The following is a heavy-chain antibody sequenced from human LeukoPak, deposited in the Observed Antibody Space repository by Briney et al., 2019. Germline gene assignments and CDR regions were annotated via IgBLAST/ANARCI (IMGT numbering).Heavy chain of an antibody. V-gene: IGHV3-11*01. CDR1: GFTFSDYY. CDR2: ISSSGSTI. J-gene: IGHJ5*02. CDR3: ARERSTTGTTYWFDP. D-gene: IGHD1-1*01. Sequence: PGGSLRLSCAASGFTFSDYYMSWIRQAPGKGLEWVSYISSSGSTIYYADSVKGRFTISGDNAKNSLYLQMNSLRAEDTAVYYCARERSTTGTTYWFDPWGQGTLVTVSS.